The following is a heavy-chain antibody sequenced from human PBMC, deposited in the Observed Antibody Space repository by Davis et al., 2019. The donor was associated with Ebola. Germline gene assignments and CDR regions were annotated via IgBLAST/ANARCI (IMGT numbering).Heavy chain of an antibody. CDR3: ARHWLATILDLEYYFDY. D-gene: IGHD5-24*01. CDR1: GYTFTSYA. CDR2: INAGNGNT. Sequence: ASVKVSCKASGYTFTSYAMHWVRQAPGQRLEWMGWINAGNGNTKYSQKFQGRVTITRDTSASTAYMELSSLRSEDTAVYYCARHWLATILDLEYYFDYWGQGTLVTVSS. V-gene: IGHV1-3*01. J-gene: IGHJ4*02.